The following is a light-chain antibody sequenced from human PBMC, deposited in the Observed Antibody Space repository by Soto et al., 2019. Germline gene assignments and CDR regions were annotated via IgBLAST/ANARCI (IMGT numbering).Light chain of an antibody. J-gene: IGKJ1*01. Sequence: EIVMTQSPATLSVSPGERATLSCRASQSVTSNLAWYQQKPGQAPSLLIYGASTRATGIPARFSGSGSGTEFTLTIRSLKSEDFAVYYCQQYNTWSTFGQGTKLDIK. CDR3: QQYNTWST. CDR1: QSVTSN. V-gene: IGKV3-15*01. CDR2: GAS.